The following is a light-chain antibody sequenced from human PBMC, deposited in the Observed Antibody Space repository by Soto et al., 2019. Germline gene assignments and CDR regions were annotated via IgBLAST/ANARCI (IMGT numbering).Light chain of an antibody. V-gene: IGLV1-40*01. CDR1: SSNIGAGHD. CDR2: GNN. Sequence: QPVLTQPPSVSGAPGQRVTISCTGSSSNIGAGHDVHWYKHFPGAAPKLLIYGNNNRPSGVPDRFSGSKSGTSASLAITGPQAEDEADYYCQSSDGSHVVFGGGTKLTVL. CDR3: QSSDGSHVV. J-gene: IGLJ2*01.